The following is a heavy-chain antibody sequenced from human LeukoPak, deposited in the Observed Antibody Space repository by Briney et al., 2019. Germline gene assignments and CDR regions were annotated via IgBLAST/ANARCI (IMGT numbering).Heavy chain of an antibody. D-gene: IGHD3-3*01. V-gene: IGHV3-23*01. CDR2: LSSGGGTT. CDR3: AKVILGVNVPRRFDP. Sequence: HPGGSLRLSCAVSGFTFSSYAMSWVRQAPGKGLAWVSALSSGGGTTYYADSVKGRFTISRDNSKNTLYLQMSSLRAEDTAIYYCAKVILGVNVPRRFDPWGQGTLVAVSS. J-gene: IGHJ5*02. CDR1: GFTFSSYA.